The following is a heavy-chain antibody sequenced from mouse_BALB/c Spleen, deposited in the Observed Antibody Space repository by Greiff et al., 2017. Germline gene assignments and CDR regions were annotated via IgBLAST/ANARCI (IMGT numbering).Heavy chain of an antibody. CDR2: INPGSGGT. CDR1: GYAFTNYL. D-gene: IGHD1-2*01. V-gene: IGHV1-54*01. Sequence: VQLQQSGAELVRPGTSVKVSCKASGYAFTNYLIEWVKQRPGQGLEWIGVINPGSGGTNYNEKFKGKATLTADKSSSTAYMQLSSLTSDDSAVYFCARCGTTASYYYDYWGQGTTLTVSS. CDR3: ARCGTTASYYYDY. J-gene: IGHJ2*01.